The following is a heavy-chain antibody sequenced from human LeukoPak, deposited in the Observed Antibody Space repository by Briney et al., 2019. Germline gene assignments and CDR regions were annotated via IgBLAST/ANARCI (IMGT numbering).Heavy chain of an antibody. D-gene: IGHD3-10*01. V-gene: IGHV3-30-3*01. CDR1: GFTFSSYA. J-gene: IGHJ5*02. CDR3: ARGELLWFGEDWFDP. CDR2: ISYDGSNK. Sequence: AGGSPRLSCAASGFTFSSYAMHWVRQAPGKGLEWVAVISYDGSNKYYADSVKGRLTISRDNSKNTLYLQMNSLRAEDTAVYYCARGELLWFGEDWFDPWGQGTLVTVSS.